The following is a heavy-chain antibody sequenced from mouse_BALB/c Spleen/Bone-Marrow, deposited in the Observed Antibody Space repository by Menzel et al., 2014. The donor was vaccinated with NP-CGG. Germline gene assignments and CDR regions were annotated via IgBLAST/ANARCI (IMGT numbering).Heavy chain of an antibody. J-gene: IGHJ4*01. V-gene: IGHV1-14*01. Sequence: EVKVVESGPELVKPGASVRMSCKASGYTFTSNIMNWVKPRPGQGLEWIGYINPYNDITKYNEKFKGKATLTSDKSSSIVYMELSSLTSEDSAVYYCAKAAYYDYDGRAMDYWGQGSSVTVSS. CDR3: AKAAYYDYDGRAMDY. CDR1: GYTFTSNI. CDR2: INPYNDIT. D-gene: IGHD2-4*01.